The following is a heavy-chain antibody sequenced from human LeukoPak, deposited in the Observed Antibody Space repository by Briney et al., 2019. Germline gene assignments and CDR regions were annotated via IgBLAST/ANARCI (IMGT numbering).Heavy chain of an antibody. V-gene: IGHV5-51*01. Sequence: GESLKISCKGSGYSFTSYWIGWVRQMPGKGLEWMGIIYPGDSDTRYSPSFQGQVTISADKSISTSYLQWSSLKASDTAMYYCAIRIAARLNYFDYWGQGTLVTVSS. CDR1: GYSFTSYW. J-gene: IGHJ4*02. CDR3: AIRIAARLNYFDY. CDR2: IYPGDSDT. D-gene: IGHD6-25*01.